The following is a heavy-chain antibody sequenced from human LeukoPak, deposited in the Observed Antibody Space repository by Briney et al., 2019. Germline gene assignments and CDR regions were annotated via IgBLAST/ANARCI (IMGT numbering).Heavy chain of an antibody. Sequence: PGGSLRLSCAASGLTFTSYAMTWVRQAPGKGLEWVSAISGSGTSTYYADSVKARFSISRDNSKNTLYLQMNSLRAEDTAVYYCTKDKVSRGYFDYWGQGTLVTVSS. J-gene: IGHJ4*02. D-gene: IGHD1-26*01. V-gene: IGHV3-23*01. CDR2: ISGSGTST. CDR3: TKDKVSRGYFDY. CDR1: GLTFTSYA.